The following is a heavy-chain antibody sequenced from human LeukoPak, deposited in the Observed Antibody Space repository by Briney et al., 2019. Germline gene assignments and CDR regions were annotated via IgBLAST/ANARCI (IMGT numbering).Heavy chain of an antibody. V-gene: IGHV3-21*04. D-gene: IGHD3-3*01. CDR2: ISGSSSYI. J-gene: IGHJ6*03. Sequence: GGSLRLSCAASGFTFSGYDMNWVRQAPGKGLEWVSSISGSSSYIYYADSMKGRFTISRDNAKNSLYLQMNSLRAEDTALYYCARENYDFWSGYLRAHYYYYYMDVWGKGTTVTVSS. CDR1: GFTFSGYD. CDR3: ARENYDFWSGYLRAHYYYYYMDV.